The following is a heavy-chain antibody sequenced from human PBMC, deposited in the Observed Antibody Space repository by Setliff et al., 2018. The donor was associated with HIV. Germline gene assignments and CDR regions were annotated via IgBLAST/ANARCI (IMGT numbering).Heavy chain of an antibody. CDR1: GYTFTGYY. CDR2: INPNNGGT. D-gene: IGHD6-13*01. J-gene: IGHJ4*02. Sequence: ASVKVSCKASGYTFTGYYMHWVRQAPGQGLEWMGWINPNNGGTNYAQKFQGRVTMTRDTSISTAYMELSRLRSDDTAVYYCARDRSSSWYDYWGQGTLVTVSS. V-gene: IGHV1-2*02. CDR3: ARDRSSSWYDY.